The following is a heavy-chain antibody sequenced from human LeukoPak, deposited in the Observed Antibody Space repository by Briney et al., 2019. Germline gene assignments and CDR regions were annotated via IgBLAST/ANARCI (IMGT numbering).Heavy chain of an antibody. CDR2: IYYSGST. J-gene: IGHJ5*02. V-gene: IGHV4-59*01. CDR1: GGSISSYY. D-gene: IGHD6-19*01. CDR3: ARAVYSSGPGYWFDP. Sequence: SETLSLTCTVSGGSISSYYWSWIRQPPGKGLEWIGYIYYSGSTNHNPSLKSRVTISVDTSKNQFSLKLSSVTAADTAVYYCARAVYSSGPGYWFDPWGQGTLVTVSS.